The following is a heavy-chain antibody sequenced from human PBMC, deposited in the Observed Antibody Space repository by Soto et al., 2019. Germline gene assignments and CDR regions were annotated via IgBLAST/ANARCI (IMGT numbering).Heavy chain of an antibody. CDR3: AKGVDQFDY. CDR1: GFSFSTYA. CDR2: VSGGGGTT. J-gene: IGHJ4*02. D-gene: IGHD3-3*01. Sequence: EVQLLESGGGLVQPGGSLRLSCAASGFSFSTYAMSWVRQALGKGLEWVSAVSGGGGTTYYADSVKGRFTISRDDSKNTLFLQMNSLRAEDTAKYYCAKGVDQFDYWGQGTLVTVSS. V-gene: IGHV3-23*01.